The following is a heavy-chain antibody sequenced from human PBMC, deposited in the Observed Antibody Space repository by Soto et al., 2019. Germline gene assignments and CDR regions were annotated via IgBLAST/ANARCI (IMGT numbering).Heavy chain of an antibody. CDR1: GFTFDDYA. CDR3: AKDSIAVAGWNYYYYMDV. Sequence: GGSLRLSCAASGFTFDDYAMHWVRQAPGKGLEWVSGISWNSGSIGYADSVKGRFTISRDNAKNSLYLQMNSLRAEDTALYYCAKDSIAVAGWNYYYYMDVWGKGTTVTVSS. D-gene: IGHD6-19*01. CDR2: ISWNSGSI. V-gene: IGHV3-9*01. J-gene: IGHJ6*03.